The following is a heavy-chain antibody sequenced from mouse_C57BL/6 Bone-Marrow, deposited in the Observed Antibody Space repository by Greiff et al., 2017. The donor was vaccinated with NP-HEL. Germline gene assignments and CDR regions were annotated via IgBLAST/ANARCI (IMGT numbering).Heavy chain of an antibody. CDR1: GYTFTEYT. V-gene: IGHV1-62-2*01. CDR2: FYPGSGSI. J-gene: IGHJ4*01. D-gene: IGHD2-4*01. CDR3: ARHEDDDYDDYYAMDY. Sequence: VQLQQSGAELVKPGASVKLSCKASGYTFTEYTIHWVKQRSGQGLEWIGWFYPGSGSIKYNEKFKDKATLTADKSSSTVYMERSRLTSEDSAVYFCARHEDDDYDDYYAMDYWGQGTSVTVSS.